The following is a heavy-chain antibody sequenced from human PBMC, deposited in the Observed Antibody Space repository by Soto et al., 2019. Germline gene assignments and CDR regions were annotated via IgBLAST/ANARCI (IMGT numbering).Heavy chain of an antibody. CDR2: ISHTGRI. D-gene: IGHD3-10*01. V-gene: IGHV4-4*02. CDR1: GGSIRSDNY. CDR3: ARGATMIRGGLRS. Sequence: QVQLQESGPGLVKPSGPLSPTCAVSGGSIRSDNYWRWVRQPPGKGLAWIGEISHTGRINYNPSLTSRVSISVDKSKNQFSLTLNSVTAADTAGYYCARGATMIRGGLRSWGQGTLVTVSS. J-gene: IGHJ5*02.